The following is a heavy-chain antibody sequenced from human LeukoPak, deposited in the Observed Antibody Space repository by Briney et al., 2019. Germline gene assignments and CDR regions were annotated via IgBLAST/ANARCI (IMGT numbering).Heavy chain of an antibody. Sequence: GGSQRLSCAASGFTFSSYWMSWVRQAPGKGLEWVANIKQDGSEKYYVDSVKGRFTISRDNAKNSLYLQMNSLRAEDTAVYYCARDRVGYYDSSGYYYLDVWGQGTTVTVSS. D-gene: IGHD3-22*01. J-gene: IGHJ6*03. CDR3: ARDRVGYYDSSGYYYLDV. CDR1: GFTFSSYW. CDR2: IKQDGSEK. V-gene: IGHV3-7*01.